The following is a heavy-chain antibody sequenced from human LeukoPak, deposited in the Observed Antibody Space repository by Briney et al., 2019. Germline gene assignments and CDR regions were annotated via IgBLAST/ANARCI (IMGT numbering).Heavy chain of an antibody. D-gene: IGHD3-10*01. Sequence: SVKVSCKASGGTFSSYAISWVRQAPGQGLEWMGGIIPIFGTANYAQKFQGRVTITADESTSTAYMELSSLRSEDTAVYYCASPSGYYGSGSYYYYYMDVWGKGTTVTISS. CDR2: IIPIFGTA. V-gene: IGHV1-69*13. CDR1: GGTFSSYA. J-gene: IGHJ6*03. CDR3: ASPSGYYGSGSYYYYYMDV.